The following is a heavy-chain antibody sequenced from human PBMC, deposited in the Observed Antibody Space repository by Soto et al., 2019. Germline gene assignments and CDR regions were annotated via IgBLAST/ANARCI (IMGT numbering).Heavy chain of an antibody. V-gene: IGHV1-69*13. CDR3: ARNALRTAMVTMLDY. J-gene: IGHJ4*02. D-gene: IGHD5-18*01. CDR1: GGTFSSYA. CDR2: IIPIFGTA. Sequence: SVKVSCKASGGTFSSYAISWVRQAPGQGLEWMGGIIPIFGTANYAQKFQGRVTITADESTSTAYMELSSLRSEDTVVYYCARNALRTAMVTMLDYWGQGTLVTVSS.